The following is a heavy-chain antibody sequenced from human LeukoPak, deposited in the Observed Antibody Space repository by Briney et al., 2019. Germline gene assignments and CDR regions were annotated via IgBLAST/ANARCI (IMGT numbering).Heavy chain of an antibody. V-gene: IGHV3-30*03. Sequence: GGSLRLSCEASGFTFSSYSMHWVRQAPGKGLEWVAIISYDGSYENYGDSVKGRFTISRDNSKNTLYLQMNSPIVEDTAVYYCLRDPQPWVLSESADRWGQGTLVTVSS. D-gene: IGHD1-26*01. J-gene: IGHJ5*02. CDR3: LRDPQPWVLSESADR. CDR2: ISYDGSYE. CDR1: GFTFSSYS.